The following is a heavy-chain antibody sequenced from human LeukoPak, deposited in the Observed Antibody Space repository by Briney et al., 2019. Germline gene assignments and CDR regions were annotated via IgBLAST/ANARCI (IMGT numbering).Heavy chain of an antibody. J-gene: IGHJ6*02. CDR3: ARDPRYCTSTTCYIYYYYGLDV. V-gene: IGHV1-18*01. Sequence: ASVKVSCKASGYTFHSYGISWVRQAPGQGLEWMGWISPYNGNANYEQKLQGRVIMTTDTSTNTAYMELRGLRSDDTAVYYCARDPRYCTSTTCYIYYYYGLDVWGQGTTVTVAS. CDR2: ISPYNGNA. D-gene: IGHD2-2*01. CDR1: GYTFHSYG.